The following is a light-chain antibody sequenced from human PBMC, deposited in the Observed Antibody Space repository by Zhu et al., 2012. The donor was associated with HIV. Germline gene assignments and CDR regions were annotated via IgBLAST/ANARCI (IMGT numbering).Light chain of an antibody. J-gene: IGKJ3*01. V-gene: IGKV1-9*01. CDR2: DAS. CDR3: QQLNSYPLFT. CDR1: EAINIY. Sequence: DPVTITCRASEAINIYLAWYQQKPGKAPKLLIYDASTLQSGVPSRFSGKGSGTEFTLSISSLQPEDFATYYCQQLNSYPLFTFGPGTKVDIK.